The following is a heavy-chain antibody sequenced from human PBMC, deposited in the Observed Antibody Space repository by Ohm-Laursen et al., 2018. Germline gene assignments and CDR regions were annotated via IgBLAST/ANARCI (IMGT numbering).Heavy chain of an antibody. J-gene: IGHJ5*02. Sequence: GSLRLSCTASGITFSNYAISWVRQAPGKGLEWVSAISGSGGSTYYADSVKGRFTISRDNSKNTPYLQMNSLRAEDTAVYYCAKGSVSGHGRYNWFDPWGQGTLVTVSS. CDR1: GITFSNYA. V-gene: IGHV3-23*01. CDR3: AKGSVSGHGRYNWFDP. CDR2: ISGSGGST. D-gene: IGHD1-26*01.